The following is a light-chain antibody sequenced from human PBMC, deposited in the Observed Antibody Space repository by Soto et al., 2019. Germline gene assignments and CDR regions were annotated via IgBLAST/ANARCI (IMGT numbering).Light chain of an antibody. CDR3: REAYSFTVT. V-gene: IGKV1D-12*01. Sequence: DIQITQSPSSVSASVEDRVTITCRASQDISKWIAWYQQKPGRAPKILIHTASTIQRDVPSRFCFSGAGTDCTRTISSLQPEDVATDFCREAYSFTVTFGLGTRLEIK. CDR2: TAS. CDR1: QDISKW. J-gene: IGKJ5*01.